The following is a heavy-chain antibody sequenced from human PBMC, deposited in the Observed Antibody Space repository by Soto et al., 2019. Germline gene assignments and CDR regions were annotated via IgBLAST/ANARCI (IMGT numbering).Heavy chain of an antibody. V-gene: IGHV1-69*13. Sequence: SVKVSCKSSGGTFSSHSINWVRQAPGQGLEWMGGIIPIFGPANFAKKFQGRVTITADESTTTAYMELSTLTSEDTAVYYCATGSFTSTGGRIGYHYNPMDVWGQGTTVTVSS. CDR1: GGTFSSHS. CDR3: ATGSFTSTGGRIGYHYNPMDV. D-gene: IGHD5-12*01. J-gene: IGHJ6*02. CDR2: IIPIFGPA.